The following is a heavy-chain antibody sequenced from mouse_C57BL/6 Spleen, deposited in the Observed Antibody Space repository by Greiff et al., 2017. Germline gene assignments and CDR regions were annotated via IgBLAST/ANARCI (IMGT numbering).Heavy chain of an antibody. CDR1: GFTFSDYG. CDR3: ARAYYDYDGADWYAMDY. CDR2: ISSGSSTI. J-gene: IGHJ4*01. V-gene: IGHV5-17*01. Sequence: EVQVVESGGGLVKPGGSLKLSCAASGFTFSDYGMHWVRQAPEKGLEWVAYISSGSSTIYYADTVKGRFTISRDNAKNTLFLQMTSLRSEDTAMYYCARAYYDYDGADWYAMDYWGQGTSVTVSS. D-gene: IGHD2-4*01.